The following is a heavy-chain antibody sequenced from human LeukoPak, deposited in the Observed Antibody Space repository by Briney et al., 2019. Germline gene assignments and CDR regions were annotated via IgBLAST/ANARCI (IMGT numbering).Heavy chain of an antibody. CDR3: ARDGITMVRGVITTTYFDY. CDR2: IYSGGST. V-gene: IGHV3-53*01. CDR1: GFTVSSNY. J-gene: IGHJ4*02. Sequence: GGSLRLSCAASGFTVSSNYMSWVRQAPGKGLEWVSVIYSGGSTYYADSVKGRFTISRDNSENTLYLQMNSLRAEDTAVYYCARDGITMVRGVITTTYFDYWGQGTLVTVSS. D-gene: IGHD3-10*01.